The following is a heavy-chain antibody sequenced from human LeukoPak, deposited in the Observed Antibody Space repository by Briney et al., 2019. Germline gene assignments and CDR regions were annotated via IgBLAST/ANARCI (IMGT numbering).Heavy chain of an antibody. CDR3: ARSRRGKYCSSTSCRNNWFDP. J-gene: IGHJ5*02. D-gene: IGHD2-2*01. Sequence: ASVKVSCKASGYTFTGYYMHWVRQAPGQGLEWMGWINPNSGGTNYAQKFQGRVTMTRDTSISTAYMELSRLRSDDTAVYYCARSRRGKYCSSTSCRNNWFDPRGQGTLVTVSS. V-gene: IGHV1-2*02. CDR1: GYTFTGYY. CDR2: INPNSGGT.